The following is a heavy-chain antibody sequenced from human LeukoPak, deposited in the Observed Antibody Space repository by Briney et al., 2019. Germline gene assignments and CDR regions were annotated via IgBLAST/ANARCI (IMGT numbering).Heavy chain of an antibody. CDR3: AKIRSEVVVAATNY. J-gene: IGHJ4*02. Sequence: PGGSLRLSCADSGFTFRSYEMNWVRQAPGKGLEWVSYISSSGSTIYYADSVKGRFTISRDNAKNSLYLQMNSLRAEDTAVYYCAKIRSEVVVAATNYWSQGTLVSVSS. CDR1: GFTFRSYE. V-gene: IGHV3-48*03. CDR2: ISSSGSTI. D-gene: IGHD2-15*01.